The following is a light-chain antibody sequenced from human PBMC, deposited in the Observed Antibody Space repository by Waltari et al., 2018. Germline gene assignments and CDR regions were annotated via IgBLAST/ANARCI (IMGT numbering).Light chain of an antibody. V-gene: IGLV2-14*01. CDR1: SSHVGGYNY. Sequence: QSALTQPASVSGSPGQSITISCTGTSSHVGGYNYVSWYQQHPGKAPKLMIYEVSNRPSGVSNRFSGSKSGNTASLTISGLQAEDEADYYCSSYTSSSPYVFGTGTKVTVL. J-gene: IGLJ1*01. CDR3: SSYTSSSPYV. CDR2: EVS.